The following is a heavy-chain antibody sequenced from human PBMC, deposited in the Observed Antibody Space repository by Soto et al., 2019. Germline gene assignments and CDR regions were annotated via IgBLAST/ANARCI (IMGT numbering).Heavy chain of an antibody. J-gene: IGHJ6*02. D-gene: IGHD3-16*01. CDR1: GFTFSSYG. CDR3: AKDGPGGFLTYYYGMDV. V-gene: IGHV3-30*18. Sequence: PGGSLRLSCAASGFTFSSYGMHWVRQAPGKGLEWVAVISYDGSNKYYADSVKGRFTISRDNSKNTLYLQMNSLRAEDTAVYYCAKDGPGGFLTYYYGMDVWGQGTTVTVSS. CDR2: ISYDGSNK.